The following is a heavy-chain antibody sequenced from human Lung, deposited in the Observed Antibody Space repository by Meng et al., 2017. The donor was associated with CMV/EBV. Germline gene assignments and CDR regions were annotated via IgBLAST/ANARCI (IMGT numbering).Heavy chain of an antibody. D-gene: IGHD3-22*01. V-gene: IGHV3-33*06. Sequence: SCAASGFSFSRYDIHWVRQSPATGLQWVAHIWDDGRNTNYAESVKGRFTISRDNSKKTVYLQLNNLRTEDTAVYYCAKVGGYASMYDYWGRGTLVTVSS. CDR3: AKVGGYASMYDY. CDR1: GFSFSRYD. J-gene: IGHJ4*01. CDR2: IWDDGRNT.